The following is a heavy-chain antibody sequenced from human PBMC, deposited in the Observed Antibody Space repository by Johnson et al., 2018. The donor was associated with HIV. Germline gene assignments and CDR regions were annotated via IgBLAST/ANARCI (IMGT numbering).Heavy chain of an antibody. CDR1: GFTFSTYW. Sequence: VQLVEFGGGVVRPGGSLRLSCAASGFTFSTYWMSWVRQAPGKGLEWVANIKQDGSEKYYADSVKGRFTISRDNAKNTLYLQMNSLRAEDTAVYYCDLSGGAAAYDAFDIWGQGTMVTVSS. D-gene: IGHD6-13*01. CDR2: IKQDGSEK. J-gene: IGHJ3*02. V-gene: IGHV3-7*01. CDR3: DLSGGAAAYDAFDI.